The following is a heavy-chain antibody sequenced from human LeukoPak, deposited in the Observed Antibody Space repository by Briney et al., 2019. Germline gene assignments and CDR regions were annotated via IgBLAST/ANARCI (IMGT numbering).Heavy chain of an antibody. D-gene: IGHD2-15*01. Sequence: GGSLRLSCAASGFTFSNYGMHWVRQAPGKGLEWVAVISYDGSNKYYVDSVKGRFTISRDNSKNTLYLQMNSLRTEDTTVYSCAKSSWCSGGSCYSGLRYWGQGTLVTVSS. J-gene: IGHJ4*02. CDR3: AKSSWCSGGSCYSGLRY. CDR2: ISYDGSNK. V-gene: IGHV3-30*18. CDR1: GFTFSNYG.